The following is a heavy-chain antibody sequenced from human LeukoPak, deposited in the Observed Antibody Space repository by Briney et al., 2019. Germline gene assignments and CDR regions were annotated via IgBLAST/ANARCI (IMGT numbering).Heavy chain of an antibody. Sequence: GGSLRLSCAASGFTFSDYYMSWIRQAPGKGLEWVSYISSSGSTIYYADSVKGRFTISRDNSKNTLYLQMNSLRAEDTAVYYCAKSGSSSVIGAYYYYYMDVWGKGTTVTVSS. J-gene: IGHJ6*03. CDR3: AKSGSSSVIGAYYYYYMDV. CDR2: ISSSGSTI. D-gene: IGHD6-6*01. CDR1: GFTFSDYY. V-gene: IGHV3-11*01.